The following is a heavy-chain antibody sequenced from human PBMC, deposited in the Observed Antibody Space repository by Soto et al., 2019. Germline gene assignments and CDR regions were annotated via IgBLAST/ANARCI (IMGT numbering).Heavy chain of an antibody. V-gene: IGHV3-74*01. J-gene: IGHJ4*02. D-gene: IGHD3-3*01. Sequence: QRLSCAASGFTFSSYWMHWVRQAPGKGLVWVSRINSDGSSTSYADSVKGRFTISRDNAKNTLYLQMNSLRAEDTAVYYCARSGPITPFDYWGQGTLVTVSS. CDR1: GFTFSSYW. CDR3: ARSGPITPFDY. CDR2: INSDGSST.